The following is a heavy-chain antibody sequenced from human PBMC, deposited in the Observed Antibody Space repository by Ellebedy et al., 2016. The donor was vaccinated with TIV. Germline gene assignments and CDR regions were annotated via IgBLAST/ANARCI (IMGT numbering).Heavy chain of an antibody. V-gene: IGHV1-46*01. CDR2: INPSGGST. CDR1: GYTFTGYY. CDR3: ARDQVVAGTPYYYYGMDV. J-gene: IGHJ6*02. Sequence: ASVKVSCKASGYTFTGYYMHWVRQAPGQGLEWMGIINPSGGSTSYAQKFQGRVTMTRDTSTSTVYMELSSLRSEDTAVYYCARDQVVAGTPYYYYGMDVWGQGTTVTVSS. D-gene: IGHD6-19*01.